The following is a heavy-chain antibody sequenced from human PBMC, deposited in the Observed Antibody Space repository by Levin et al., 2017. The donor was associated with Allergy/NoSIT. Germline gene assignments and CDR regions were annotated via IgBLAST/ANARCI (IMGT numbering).Heavy chain of an antibody. CDR2: ISSDSSYI. CDR3: ARGATDFWRAFYIGLGTNCALDV. J-gene: IGHJ6*02. V-gene: IGHV3-21*01. D-gene: IGHD3-3*01. CDR1: GFTLNTYS. Sequence: GGSLRLSCSASGFTLNTYSMSWVRQAPGKGLEWVSSISSDSSYIYYADSVKRRFTISRDNAKNSLSLQMNSLRAEDTAVYYCARGATDFWRAFYIGLGTNCALDVWGQGTTVTVSS.